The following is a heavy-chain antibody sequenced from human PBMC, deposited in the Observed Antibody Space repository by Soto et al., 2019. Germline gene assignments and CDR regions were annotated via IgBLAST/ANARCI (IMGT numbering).Heavy chain of an antibody. J-gene: IGHJ6*02. V-gene: IGHV1-8*01. Sequence: ASVKVSCKASGYTFTSYDINWVRQATGQGLEWMGWMNPNSGNTGYAQKFQGRVTMTRNTSISTAYMELSSLRSEDTAVYYCARVLGDYYDSSGYYYYYYGMDVWGHGTTVTVSS. CDR1: GYTFTSYD. D-gene: IGHD3-22*01. CDR3: ARVLGDYYDSSGYYYYYYGMDV. CDR2: MNPNSGNT.